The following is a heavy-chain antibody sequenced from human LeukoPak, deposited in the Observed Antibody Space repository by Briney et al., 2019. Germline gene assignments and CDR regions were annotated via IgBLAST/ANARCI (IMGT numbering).Heavy chain of an antibody. V-gene: IGHV3-74*01. Sequence: PGGSLRLSSAASGFTFSSSWMHWVRQAPGKGLVWVSRLDGDGSTTTYADSVKGRFTISRDNAKNTLYLQLNSLGAEDTAVYYCTRGTGTTFDYWGQGTLVTVSS. CDR3: TRGTGTTFDY. D-gene: IGHD1-1*01. J-gene: IGHJ4*02. CDR2: LDGDGSTT. CDR1: GFTFSSSW.